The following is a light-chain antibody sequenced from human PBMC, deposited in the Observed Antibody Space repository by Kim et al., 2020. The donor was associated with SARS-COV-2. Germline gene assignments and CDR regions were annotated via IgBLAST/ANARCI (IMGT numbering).Light chain of an antibody. J-gene: IGLJ3*02. CDR2: DVN. CDR3: SSYIRSSSFG. Sequence: GQSLTIACTGSSSDVVAYNFVSWYQQHPGKAPKLMIYDVNKRPSGVSYRFSGSKSGNTASLTISGLQAEDEADYYCSSYIRSSSFGFGGGTQLTVL. CDR1: SSDVVAYNF. V-gene: IGLV2-14*03.